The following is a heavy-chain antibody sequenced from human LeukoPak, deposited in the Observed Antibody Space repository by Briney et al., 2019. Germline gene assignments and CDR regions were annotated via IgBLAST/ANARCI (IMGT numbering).Heavy chain of an antibody. CDR1: GFTFSSYA. Sequence: PGGSLRLSCAASGFTFSSYAMHWVRQAPGKGLEWVAVISYDGSNKYYADSVKGRFTISRDNSKNTLYLQMNSLRAEDTAVYYCARGESGNPLYYYYYGMDIWGQGTTVTVSS. CDR2: ISYDGSNK. D-gene: IGHD4-23*01. J-gene: IGHJ6*02. CDR3: ARGESGNPLYYYYYGMDI. V-gene: IGHV3-30-3*01.